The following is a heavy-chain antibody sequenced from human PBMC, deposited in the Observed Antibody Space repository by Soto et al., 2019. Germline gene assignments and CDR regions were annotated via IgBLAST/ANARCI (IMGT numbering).Heavy chain of an antibody. J-gene: IGHJ6*02. D-gene: IGHD5-12*01. CDR2: IYPGDSDT. Sequence: KGLEWMGIIYPGDSDTRYSPSFQGQVTISADKSISTAYLQWSSLKASDTAMYYCARGLVVATDYYYYGMDVWGQGTTVTVSS. V-gene: IGHV5-51*01. CDR3: ARGLVVATDYYYYGMDV.